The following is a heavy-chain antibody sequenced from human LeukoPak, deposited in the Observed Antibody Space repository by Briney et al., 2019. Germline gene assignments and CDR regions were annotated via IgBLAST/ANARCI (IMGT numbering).Heavy chain of an antibody. CDR1: GYSISSGYY. Sequence: SETLSLTCTVSGYSISSGYYWGWIRQPPGKGLEWIGSIYHSGSTYYNPSLKSRVTISVETSKNQFSLKLSSVTAADTSVYYCARLPESYYYGSGFSFDYWGQGTLVTVSS. D-gene: IGHD3-10*01. V-gene: IGHV4-38-2*02. J-gene: IGHJ4*02. CDR3: ARLPESYYYGSGFSFDY. CDR2: IYHSGST.